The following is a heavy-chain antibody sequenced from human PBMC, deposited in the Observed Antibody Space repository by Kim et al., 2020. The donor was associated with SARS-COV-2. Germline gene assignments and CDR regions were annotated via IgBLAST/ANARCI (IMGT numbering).Heavy chain of an antibody. D-gene: IGHD3-10*01. CDR3: ARAGRSDY. J-gene: IGHJ4*02. V-gene: IGHV3-48*02. CDR2: SRAI. Sequence: SRAIYYADPVKGRFTSSRDNAKNSLYLQMNSLRDEDTAVYYCARAGRSDYWGQGTLVTVSS.